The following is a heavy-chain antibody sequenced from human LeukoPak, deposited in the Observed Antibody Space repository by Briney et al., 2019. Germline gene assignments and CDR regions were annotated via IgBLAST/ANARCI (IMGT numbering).Heavy chain of an antibody. CDR1: GFTLSNNP. J-gene: IGHJ4*02. Sequence: GGSLRLSCVGSGFTLSNNPLSWVRQAPGKGLEWVSAISGSGGNTYYADSVRGRFTISRDNSKNTLFLQMNTLRADDTAVYYCATTKQARRYFDYWGQGTLVTVSS. CDR3: ATTKQARRYFDY. V-gene: IGHV3-23*01. D-gene: IGHD1-1*01. CDR2: ISGSGGNT.